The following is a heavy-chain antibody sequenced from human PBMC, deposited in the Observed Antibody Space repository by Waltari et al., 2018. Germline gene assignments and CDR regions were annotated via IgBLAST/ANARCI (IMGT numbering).Heavy chain of an antibody. CDR2: INAGNGNT. D-gene: IGHD3-16*01. CDR3: ARGTGEGNPDY. Sequence: QVQLVQSGAEVKKPGASVKVSCKAAGYTFTSHAMHWVRQAPGQRLEWMGWINAGNGNTKYSQDVQGRVTITRDTSASTAYMELSSLRSEDMAVYYCARGTGEGNPDYWGQGTLVTVSS. V-gene: IGHV1-3*03. J-gene: IGHJ4*02. CDR1: GYTFTSHA.